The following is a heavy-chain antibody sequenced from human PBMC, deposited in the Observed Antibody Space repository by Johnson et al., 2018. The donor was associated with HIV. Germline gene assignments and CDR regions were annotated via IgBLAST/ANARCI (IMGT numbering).Heavy chain of an antibody. V-gene: IGHV3-NL1*01. D-gene: IGHD2-21*01. Sequence: QVQLVESGRGVVRPGGSVRLSCAASGFTFSSYWMHWVRQAPGKGLVWVSVIYSGGSTYYADSVKGRFTISRDNPKNTLYLQMNSLRAEDTAVYYCAKSIVVVIAGNNDDGFDIWGQGTMVTVSS. CDR2: IYSGGST. CDR1: GFTFSSYW. J-gene: IGHJ3*02. CDR3: AKSIVVVIAGNNDDGFDI.